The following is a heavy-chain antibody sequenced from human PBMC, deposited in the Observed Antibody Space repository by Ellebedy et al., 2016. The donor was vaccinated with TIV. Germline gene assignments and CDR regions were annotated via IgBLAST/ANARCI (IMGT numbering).Heavy chain of an antibody. J-gene: IGHJ5*02. Sequence: GESLKISCAASGFTFSSYWMHWVRQAPGKGLVWVSRITTDGSSTTYADSVKGRFTISRDNSKNTLYLQMNSLRAEDTAVYYCAKEKVRGVLWGWFDPWGQGTLVTVSS. CDR3: AKEKVRGVLWGWFDP. D-gene: IGHD3-10*01. CDR1: GFTFSSYW. V-gene: IGHV3-74*01. CDR2: ITTDGSST.